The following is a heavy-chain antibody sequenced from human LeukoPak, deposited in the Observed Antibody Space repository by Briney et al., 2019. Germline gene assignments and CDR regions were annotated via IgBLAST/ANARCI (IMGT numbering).Heavy chain of an antibody. CDR1: GFTFSSYW. Sequence: GGSLRLSCAASGFTFSSYWMSWVRQAPGKGLEWVADINQDGSEKYYVNSVKGRFTISRDNAKNSLSLQMNSLRAEDTAIYFCAREDDWNYEDYWGQGTLVTVSS. J-gene: IGHJ4*02. CDR3: AREDDWNYEDY. D-gene: IGHD1-7*01. V-gene: IGHV3-7*01. CDR2: INQDGSEK.